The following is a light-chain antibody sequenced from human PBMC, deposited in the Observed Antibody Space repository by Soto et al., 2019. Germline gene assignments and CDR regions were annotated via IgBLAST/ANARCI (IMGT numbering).Light chain of an antibody. J-gene: IGKJ2*01. V-gene: IGKV3-20*01. CDR1: QSVTRSY. Sequence: EIVLTQSLGTLSLSPGERATLSCRASQSVTRSYLAWYQQKPGQAPRLLIYGAPSRATGIPDRFSGSGPGTASTLTISRLAPEDFAVYYCQQYENSPYTFGQGTKLEIK. CDR2: GAP. CDR3: QQYENSPYT.